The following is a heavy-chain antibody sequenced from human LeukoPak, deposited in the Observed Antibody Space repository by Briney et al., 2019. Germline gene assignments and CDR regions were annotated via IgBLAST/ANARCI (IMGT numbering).Heavy chain of an antibody. CDR3: ATGRIAADLDY. D-gene: IGHD6-13*01. CDR2: FDPEDGET. CDR1: GYTLTELS. Sequence: GASVKVSCKVSGYTLTELSMHWVRQAPGKGLEWVGGFDPEDGETIYAQKLQGRFTMTENTSTDTAYMGLSSVRSEVTAVYYCATGRIAADLDYWGQGTLVTVSS. V-gene: IGHV1-24*01. J-gene: IGHJ4*02.